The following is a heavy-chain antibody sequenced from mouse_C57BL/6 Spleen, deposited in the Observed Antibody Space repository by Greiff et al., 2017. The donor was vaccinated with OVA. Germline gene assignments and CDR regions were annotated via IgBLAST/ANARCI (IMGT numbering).Heavy chain of an antibody. CDR1: GYTFTSYG. J-gene: IGHJ1*03. D-gene: IGHD1-1*01. CDR2: IYPRSGNT. V-gene: IGHV1-81*01. CDR3: ASPGSSPYWYFDV. Sequence: QVQLKQSGAELARPGASVKLSCKASGYTFTSYGISWVKQRTGQGLEWIGEIYPRSGNTYYNEKFKGKATLTADKSSSTAYMELRSLTSEDSAVYFCASPGSSPYWYFDVWGTGTTVTVSS.